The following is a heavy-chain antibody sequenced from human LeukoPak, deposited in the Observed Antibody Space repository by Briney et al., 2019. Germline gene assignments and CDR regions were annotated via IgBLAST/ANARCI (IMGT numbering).Heavy chain of an antibody. CDR3: ARAGYCSSTSCHDFDY. V-gene: IGHV1-3*01. D-gene: IGHD2-2*03. CDR2: INAGNGNT. J-gene: IGHJ4*02. CDR1: GYTFTSYA. Sequence: ASVKVSCKASGYTFTSYAMHWVRQAPGQRLEWMGWINAGNGNTKYSQKFQGRVTMTTDTSTSTAYMELRSLRSDDTAVYYCARAGYCSSTSCHDFDYWGQGTLVTVSS.